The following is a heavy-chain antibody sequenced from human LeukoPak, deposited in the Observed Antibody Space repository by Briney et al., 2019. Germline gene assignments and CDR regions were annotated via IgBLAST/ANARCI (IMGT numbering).Heavy chain of an antibody. CDR2: ISSSSSYI. V-gene: IGHV3-21*01. Sequence: GGSLRLSCAASGFTFSSYSMNWVRQAPGKGLEWVSSISSSSSYIYYADSVKGRFTISRDNAKNSPYLQMNSLRAEDTAVYYCAREPATVTTGVVDYWGQGTLVTVSS. CDR1: GFTFSSYS. CDR3: AREPATVTTGVVDY. J-gene: IGHJ4*02. D-gene: IGHD4-11*01.